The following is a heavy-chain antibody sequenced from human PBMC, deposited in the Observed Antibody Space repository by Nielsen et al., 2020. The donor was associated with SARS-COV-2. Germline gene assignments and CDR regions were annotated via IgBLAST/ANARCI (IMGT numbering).Heavy chain of an antibody. CDR2: IYYSGST. V-gene: IGHV4-39*01. J-gene: IGHJ6*02. CDR1: GGSFSGYY. D-gene: IGHD4-11*01. CDR3: VNGFATVRYYGMDV. Sequence: SETLSLTCAVYGGSFSGYYWGWIRQPPGKGLEWIGSIYYSGSTYYNPSLKSRVTISVDTSKNQFSLKLSSVTAADTAVYYCVNGFATVRYYGMDVWGQGTTVTVSS.